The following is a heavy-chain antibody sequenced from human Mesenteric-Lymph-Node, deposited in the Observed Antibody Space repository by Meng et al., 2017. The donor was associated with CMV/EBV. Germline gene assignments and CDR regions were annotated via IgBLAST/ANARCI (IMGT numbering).Heavy chain of an antibody. CDR3: ARLYCTSTSCYRGWFDP. V-gene: IGHV3-21*01. CDR1: GFTFSSYS. D-gene: IGHD2-2*01. J-gene: IGHJ5*02. CDR2: ISSSSSYI. Sequence: GESLKISCAASGFTFSSYSMNWVRQAPGKGLEWVSSISSSSSYIYYADSVKGRFTISRDNAKNSLYLQMNSLRAEDTAVYYCARLYCTSTSCYRGWFDPWGQGTLVTVSS.